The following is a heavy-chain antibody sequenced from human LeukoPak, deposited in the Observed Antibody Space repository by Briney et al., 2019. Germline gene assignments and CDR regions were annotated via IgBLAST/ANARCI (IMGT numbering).Heavy chain of an antibody. CDR2: MNPNSGNT. J-gene: IGHJ5*02. V-gene: IGHV1-8*03. D-gene: IGHD2-2*01. Sequence: ASVKVSCKASGYTFTSYDINWVRQATGQGLEWMGWMNPNSGNTGYAQKFQGRVTITRNTSISTAYMELSSLRSEDTAVYYCARAYCSSTSCNWFDPWGQGTLVTVSS. CDR1: GYTFTSYD. CDR3: ARAYCSSTSCNWFDP.